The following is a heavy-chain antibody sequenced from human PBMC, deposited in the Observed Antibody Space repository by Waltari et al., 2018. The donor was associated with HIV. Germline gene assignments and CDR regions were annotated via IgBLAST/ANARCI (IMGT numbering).Heavy chain of an antibody. V-gene: IGHV5-51*01. CDR3: ARTVFNYYDSSGPNDY. CDR1: GYSFTSYW. J-gene: IGHJ4*02. CDR2: LYPGDSDT. D-gene: IGHD3-22*01. Sequence: EVQLVQSGAEVKKPGESLKISCKGSGYSFTSYWIGWVRQMPGKGLEWMGLLYPGDSDTRYSPSFQGQVTSSADKSISTAYLQWSSLKASDTAMYYCARTVFNYYDSSGPNDYWGQGTLVTVSS.